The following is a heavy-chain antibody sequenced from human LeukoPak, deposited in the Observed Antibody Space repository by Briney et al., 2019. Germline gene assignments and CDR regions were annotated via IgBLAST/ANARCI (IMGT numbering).Heavy chain of an antibody. J-gene: IGHJ4*02. CDR3: ARDLLQSTYYDILTGYPNFDY. D-gene: IGHD3-9*01. V-gene: IGHV3-21*01. CDR2: ISISSSYI. Sequence: GGSLRLSCAASGFTFSSYSMNWVRQAPGKGLEWVSSISISSSYIYYADSVKGRFTISRDNAKNSLYLQMNSLRAEDTAVYYCARDLLQSTYYDILTGYPNFDYWGQGTLVTVSS. CDR1: GFTFSSYS.